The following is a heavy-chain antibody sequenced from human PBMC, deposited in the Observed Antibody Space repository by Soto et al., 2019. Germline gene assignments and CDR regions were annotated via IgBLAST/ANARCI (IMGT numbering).Heavy chain of an antibody. D-gene: IGHD2-15*01. CDR3: NCFVVVVAATHNWFDP. V-gene: IGHV3-49*03. CDR2: IRSKAYGGTT. J-gene: IGHJ5*02. CDR1: GFTFGDYA. Sequence: GGSLRLSCTASGFTFGDYAMSWFRQAPGKGLEWVGFIRSKAYGGTTEYAASVKGRFTISRDDSKSIAYLQMNSLRTEDTAVYYCNCFVVVVAATHNWFDPWGRGTLVTVSS.